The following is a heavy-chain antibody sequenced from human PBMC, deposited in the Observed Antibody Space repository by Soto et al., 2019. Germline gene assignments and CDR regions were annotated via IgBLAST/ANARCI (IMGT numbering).Heavy chain of an antibody. D-gene: IGHD2-2*01. Sequence: SQTLSPPCTVSDGTISSYYWSRIRQHPGKGLEWIGYIYYSGSTNYNPSLKSRVTISVDTSKNQFSLKLSSVTAADTAVYYCARVNIVVVPAAEVAATGYGFDPWGQGTLVTGSS. J-gene: IGHJ5*02. CDR1: DGTISSYY. CDR3: ARVNIVVVPAAEVAATGYGFDP. CDR2: IYYSGST. V-gene: IGHV4-59*01.